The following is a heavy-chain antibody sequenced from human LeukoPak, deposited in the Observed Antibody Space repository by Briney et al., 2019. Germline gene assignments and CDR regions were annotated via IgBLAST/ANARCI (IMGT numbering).Heavy chain of an antibody. CDR2: IIPIFGTA. Sequence: SVKVSCKASGGTFSSYAISWVRQAPGQGLEWMGGIIPIFGTANYAQKFQGRVTITTDESTSTAYLELSSLRSEDTAVYYCARGNGGDGYNNDAFDIWGQGTMVTVSS. J-gene: IGHJ3*02. CDR1: GGTFSSYA. D-gene: IGHD5-24*01. CDR3: ARGNGGDGYNNDAFDI. V-gene: IGHV1-69*05.